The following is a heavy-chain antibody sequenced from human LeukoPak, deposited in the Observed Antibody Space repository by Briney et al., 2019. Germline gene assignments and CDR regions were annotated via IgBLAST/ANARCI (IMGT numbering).Heavy chain of an antibody. J-gene: IGHJ4*02. CDR3: ARSQTGGAFDY. Sequence: SQTLSLICAISGDSVSSKSAAWYWLRQSPSRGLEWLGRTYYRSKSSSGSADSVKSRLTISPDTPKNQFSLQLTAGTPDDTAVYYCARSQTGGAFDYWGRGALVTVSS. CDR2: TYYRSKSSS. CDR1: GDSVSSKSAA. V-gene: IGHV6-1*01. D-gene: IGHD1-26*01.